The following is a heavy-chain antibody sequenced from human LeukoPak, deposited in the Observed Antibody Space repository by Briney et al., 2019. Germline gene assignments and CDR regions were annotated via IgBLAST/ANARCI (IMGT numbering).Heavy chain of an antibody. J-gene: IGHJ5*02. CDR3: TRVAQSGPTGWFDP. CDR2: ISSTGSYI. D-gene: IGHD1-1*01. Sequence: GGSLRLSCAASGFNLNSYMLNWVRQAPGKGLEWVSSISSTGSYIYYADSVKGRFAISRDNPGNVVYLQMDSLRAEDTAVYYCTRVAQSGPTGWFDPWGQGTLVTVSS. V-gene: IGHV3-21*01. CDR1: GFNLNSYM.